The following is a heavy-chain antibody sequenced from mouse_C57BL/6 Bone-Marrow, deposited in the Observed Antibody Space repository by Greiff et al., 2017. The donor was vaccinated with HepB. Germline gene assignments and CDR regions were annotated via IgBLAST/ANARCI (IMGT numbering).Heavy chain of an antibody. CDR1: GFNIKDDY. CDR3: TTGAAQGWFAY. V-gene: IGHV14-4*01. Sequence: VQLQQSGAELVRPGASVKLSCTASGFNIKDDYMHWVKQRPVQGLEWIGWIDPENGDTEYASKFQGKATITADTSSNTAYLQLSSLTSEDTAVYYCTTGAAQGWFAYWGQGTLVTVSA. D-gene: IGHD3-2*02. J-gene: IGHJ3*01. CDR2: IDPENGDT.